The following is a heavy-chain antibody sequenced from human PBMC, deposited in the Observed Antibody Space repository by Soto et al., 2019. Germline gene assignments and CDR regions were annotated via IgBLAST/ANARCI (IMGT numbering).Heavy chain of an antibody. J-gene: IGHJ4*02. CDR2: INPDGSEK. Sequence: GGSLRLSCAASGFTFSNFWMDWVRQAPGKGLEWVANINPDGSEKHYVDSVKGRFTISRDNARNSLYLQMSSLTAEDSALYYCSRSLDSWGQGTRVNVSS. CDR1: GFTFSNFW. V-gene: IGHV3-7*01. CDR3: SRSLDS.